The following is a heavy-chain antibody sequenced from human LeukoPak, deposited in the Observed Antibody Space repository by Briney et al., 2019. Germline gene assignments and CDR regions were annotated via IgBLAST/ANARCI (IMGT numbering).Heavy chain of an antibody. J-gene: IGHJ4*02. D-gene: IGHD3-10*01. V-gene: IGHV3-11*01. CDR1: GFTVSSNY. CDR2: ISSSGSTI. Sequence: PGGSLRLSCAASGFTVSSNYMSWIRQAPGKGLEWVSYISSSGSTIYYADSVKGRFTISRDNAKNSLYLQMNSLRAEDTAVYYCARRGGSGSYYHFDYWGQGTLVTVSS. CDR3: ARRGGSGSYYHFDY.